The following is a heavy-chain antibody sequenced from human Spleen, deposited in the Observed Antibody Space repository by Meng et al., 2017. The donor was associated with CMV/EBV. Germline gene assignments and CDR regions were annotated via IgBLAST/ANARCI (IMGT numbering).Heavy chain of an antibody. CDR2: IKQDGSEK. Sequence: LSLTCAASGFTVSSNHMSWVRQAPGKGLEWVANIKQDGSEKYYVDSVKGRFTISRDDAKNSLYLQMNSLRAEDTAVYYCARGDSSSWYPHFDYWGQGTLVTVSS. V-gene: IGHV3-7*01. CDR3: ARGDSSSWYPHFDY. J-gene: IGHJ4*02. D-gene: IGHD6-13*01. CDR1: GFTVSSNH.